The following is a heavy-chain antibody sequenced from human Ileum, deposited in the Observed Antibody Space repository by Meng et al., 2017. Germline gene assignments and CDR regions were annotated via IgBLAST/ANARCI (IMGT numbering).Heavy chain of an antibody. D-gene: IGHD2-21*02. CDR2: TYYRSRWYN. J-gene: IGHJ4*02. V-gene: IGHV6-1*01. CDR3: ARQTASWSHFDY. CDR1: GDSVPSNSAA. Sequence: SQTLSLTCAISGDSVPSNSAAWNWIRQSPSRGLEWLGRTYYRSRWYNEYAISVKSRLNINPDTSKNQFSLHLDFVIPEDTAVYYCARQTASWSHFDYWGQGTLVTVSS.